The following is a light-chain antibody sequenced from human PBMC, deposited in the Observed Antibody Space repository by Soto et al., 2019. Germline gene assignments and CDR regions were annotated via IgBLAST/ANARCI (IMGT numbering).Light chain of an antibody. CDR1: SSDVGGFKY. CDR3: GSYTSSDSPYV. V-gene: IGLV2-14*01. J-gene: IGLJ1*01. CDR2: VVX. Sequence: QSALTQPASVSGSPGQSITIYCTGTSSDVGGFKYVSWYQQHPDKAXXXXXYVVXXXPXXVXXXXXXSXXXXXXXXXXXGLXAEDEADYYCGSYTSSDSPYVFGTGTKVTVL.